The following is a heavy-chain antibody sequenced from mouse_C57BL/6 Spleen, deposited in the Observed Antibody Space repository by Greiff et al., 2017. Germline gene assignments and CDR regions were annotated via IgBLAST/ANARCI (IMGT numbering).Heavy chain of an antibody. J-gene: IGHJ2*01. D-gene: IGHD1-1*01. CDR2: IRNKANGYTT. Sequence: EVMLVESGGGLVQPGGSLSLSCAASGFTFTDYYMSWVRQPPGKALEWLGFIRNKANGYTTEYSASVKGRFTISRDNSQSILYLQMNALRAEDSATYYCARYRLRYDFDYWGQGTTLTVSS. V-gene: IGHV7-3*01. CDR3: ARYRLRYDFDY. CDR1: GFTFTDYY.